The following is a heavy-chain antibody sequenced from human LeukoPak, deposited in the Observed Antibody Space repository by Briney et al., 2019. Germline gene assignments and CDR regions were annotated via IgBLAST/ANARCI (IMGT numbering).Heavy chain of an antibody. Sequence: GRYLRLSCAASGFTFSDYTMDWVRQAPGKGLEWVSSIIPRSTYIKYSDSVKGRFTISRDDAKNSLYLQMNSLRADDTAVYYCARDRDWNFDYWGQGTLVTVSS. CDR1: GFTFSDYT. D-gene: IGHD3/OR15-3a*01. CDR3: ARDRDWNFDY. V-gene: IGHV3-21*01. J-gene: IGHJ4*02. CDR2: IIPRSTYI.